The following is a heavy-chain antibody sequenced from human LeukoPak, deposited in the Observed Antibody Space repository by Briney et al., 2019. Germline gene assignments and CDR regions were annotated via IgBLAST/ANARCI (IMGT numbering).Heavy chain of an antibody. CDR2: ISGSGDST. D-gene: IGHD5/OR15-5a*01. J-gene: IGHJ4*02. V-gene: IGHV3-23*01. Sequence: GGSLRLSCVASGFTFNNYAMNWVRQAPGKGLEWVSIISGSGDSTYYANSVKGRFTISRDNSKNTLYLQMSSLSAEDTAVYYCAKGVYSVFPDSRVLDYWGQGTLVTVSS. CDR3: AKGVYSVFPDSRVLDY. CDR1: GFTFNNYA.